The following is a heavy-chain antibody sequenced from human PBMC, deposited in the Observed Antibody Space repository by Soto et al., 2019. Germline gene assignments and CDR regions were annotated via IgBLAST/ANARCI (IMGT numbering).Heavy chain of an antibody. CDR3: ARELERVFDY. CDR2: IANDGRNK. V-gene: IGHV3-30*04. J-gene: IGHJ4*02. Sequence: QVQLVESGGGVVQPGSSLRLSCAASGFPFSGYAMHGVRQAQGKGLEWVAVIANDGRNKYYADSVKGRFTISRDNSKNTLYLQMNSLRIEDTAVYYCARELERVFDYWGQGTLVTVSS. CDR1: GFPFSGYA. D-gene: IGHD1-1*01.